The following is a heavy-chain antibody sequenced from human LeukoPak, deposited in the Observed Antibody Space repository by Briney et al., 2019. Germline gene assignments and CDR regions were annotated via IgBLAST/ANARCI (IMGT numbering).Heavy chain of an antibody. CDR2: IIPIFGTA. V-gene: IGHV1-69*05. CDR3: ASVLYSSSWFLRY. J-gene: IGHJ4*02. CDR1: GGTFSSYA. D-gene: IGHD6-13*01. Sequence: GASVKVSCKASGGTFSSYAISWVRQAPGQGLEWMGGIIPIFGTANYAQKFQGRVTITTDESTSTAYMELSSLRSEDTAVYYCASVLYSSSWFLRYWGQGTLVTVSS.